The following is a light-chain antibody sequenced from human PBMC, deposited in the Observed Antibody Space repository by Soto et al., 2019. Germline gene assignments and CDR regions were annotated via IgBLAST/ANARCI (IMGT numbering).Light chain of an antibody. CDR1: RGISSY. V-gene: IGKV1-9*01. CDR3: QKLNSYPQT. Sequence: IQLPKSHSSMSASVGDRVTITCQASRGISSYLAWYQQKPGKAPKLLVYSASTLQSGVPSRFSGSGSGPDFTLTISSLQPEESATYFCQKLNSYPQTVGQWKRVKIK. CDR2: SAS. J-gene: IGKJ5*01.